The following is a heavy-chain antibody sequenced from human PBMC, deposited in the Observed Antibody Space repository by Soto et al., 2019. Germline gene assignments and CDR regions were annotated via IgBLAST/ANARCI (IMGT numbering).Heavy chain of an antibody. CDR1: GFTFSNFA. D-gene: IGHD2-15*01. V-gene: IGHV3-30-3*01. CDR2: ISYDGSHK. J-gene: IGHJ6*02. Sequence: LRLSCAASGFTFSNFAMYWVRQAPGKGLEWVTVISYDGSHKYYADSVKGRFTISRDNSKNTLYLQMNNLRAEDSAVYFCARDYSYQRAMDVWGQGTTVTVSS. CDR3: ARDYSYQRAMDV.